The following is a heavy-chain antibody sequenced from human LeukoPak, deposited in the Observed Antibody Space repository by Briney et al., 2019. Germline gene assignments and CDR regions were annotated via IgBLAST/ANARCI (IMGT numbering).Heavy chain of an antibody. D-gene: IGHD6-6*01. CDR2: IRSKAYGGTT. CDR1: GFTFSSYG. Sequence: GGSLRLSCGASGFTFSSYGMHWVRQAPGKGLEWVGFIRSKAYGGTTEYVASVKGRFTISRDDSKSIAYLQMNSLKTEDTAVYYCTREEYMVVGPWGQGTLVTVSS. V-gene: IGHV3-49*04. J-gene: IGHJ5*02. CDR3: TREEYMVVGP.